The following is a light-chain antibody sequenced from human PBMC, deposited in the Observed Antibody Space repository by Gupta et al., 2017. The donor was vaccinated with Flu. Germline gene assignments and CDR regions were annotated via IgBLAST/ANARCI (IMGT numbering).Light chain of an antibody. CDR2: KTS. CDR3: QQYNSYPRT. CDR1: QSINNW. Sequence: GDRVSITCRASQSINNWVAWYQQKPGKAPKVLIYKTSVLESGVPSRFSGSGSGTEFTLTISSLQPDDFATYYCQQYNSYPRTFGQGTKVEIK. V-gene: IGKV1-5*03. J-gene: IGKJ1*01.